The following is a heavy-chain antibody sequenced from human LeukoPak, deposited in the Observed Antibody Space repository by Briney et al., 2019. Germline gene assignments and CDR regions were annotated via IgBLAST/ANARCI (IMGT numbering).Heavy chain of an antibody. CDR1: GFLFANRG. CDR2: VYGNGGSK. Sequence: GGSLRLSCAASGFLFANRGMSWVRHVPRKGMEWGSGVYGNGGSKGYVDSVKGRFTISRDNAKNSLYLQMNSLRAEDTAFYYCARDASGYYYTSGLIDYWGQGTLVTVSS. D-gene: IGHD3-22*01. J-gene: IGHJ4*02. V-gene: IGHV3-20*04. CDR3: ARDASGYYYTSGLIDY.